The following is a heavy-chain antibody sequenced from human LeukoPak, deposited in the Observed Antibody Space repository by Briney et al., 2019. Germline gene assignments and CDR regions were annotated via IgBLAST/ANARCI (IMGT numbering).Heavy chain of an antibody. V-gene: IGHV3-74*01. D-gene: IGHD3-16*01. J-gene: IGHJ3*02. Sequence: SGGSLRLSCAASGFTFSSYWMHWVRQVPGRGLVWVSHINSDGRRTNSVDSVKGRFTISRDNAKNTLYLQMNSLRADDTAVYYCARGGRAFDIWGHGTMVTVSS. CDR3: ARGGRAFDI. CDR2: INSDGRRT. CDR1: GFTFSSYW.